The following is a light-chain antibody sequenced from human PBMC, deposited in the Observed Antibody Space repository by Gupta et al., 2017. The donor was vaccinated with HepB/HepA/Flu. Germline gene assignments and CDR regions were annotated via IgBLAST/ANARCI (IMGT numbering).Light chain of an antibody. Sequence: SSELTQPPSVSVSPGQTAIITCSGVAFADQYSYWFQQRPGQAPLLIISQDKKRPSGIPERFSGSSSGTTATLSISGVQAEDEADYYGQSGDSSGSTDVFGPGTWVSVL. CDR3: QSGDSSGSTDV. CDR2: QDK. V-gene: IGLV3-25*03. J-gene: IGLJ1*01. CDR1: AFADQY.